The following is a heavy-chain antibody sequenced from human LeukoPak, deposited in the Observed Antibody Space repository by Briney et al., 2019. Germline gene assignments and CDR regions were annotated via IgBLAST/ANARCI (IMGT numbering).Heavy chain of an antibody. D-gene: IGHD6-13*01. CDR2: ISGSGGST. V-gene: IGHV3-23*01. J-gene: IGHJ4*02. Sequence: GGALRLSCAASGFTFSSYAMSWVRQAPGKGLEWVSAISGSGGSTYYADSVKGRFTISRDNSKNTLYLQMNSLRAEDTAVYYGAKDHRPGIAAAGTGGFDYWGQGTLVTVSS. CDR1: GFTFSSYA. CDR3: AKDHRPGIAAAGTGGFDY.